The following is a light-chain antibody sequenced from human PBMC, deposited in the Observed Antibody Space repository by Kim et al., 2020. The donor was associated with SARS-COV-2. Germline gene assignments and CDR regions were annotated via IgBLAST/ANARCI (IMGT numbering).Light chain of an antibody. CDR2: DVS. V-gene: IGLV2-11*01. CDR1: SSDVGGYNY. CDR3: CSYAGSYTRV. J-gene: IGLJ3*02. Sequence: QSVTIACTGTSSDVGGYNYVSWYQQHPGKAPKLMIYDVSKRPSGVPDRFSGSKSGNTASLIISGLQAEDEADYYCCSYAGSYTRVFGGGTQLTVL.